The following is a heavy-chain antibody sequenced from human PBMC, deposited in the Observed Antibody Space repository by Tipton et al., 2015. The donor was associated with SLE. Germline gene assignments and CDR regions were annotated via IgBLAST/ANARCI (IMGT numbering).Heavy chain of an antibody. CDR3: ARRLGSSGFDY. CDR2: IYYSGST. CDR1: GGPISSYY. J-gene: IGHJ4*02. V-gene: IGHV4-59*08. D-gene: IGHD3-22*01. Sequence: TLSLTCTVSGGPISSYYWSWIRQPPGKGLEWIGYIYYSGSTNYNPSLKCRVTISVDTSKNQFSRKLSSVTAADTAVYYCARRLGSSGFDYWGQGTLVTVSS.